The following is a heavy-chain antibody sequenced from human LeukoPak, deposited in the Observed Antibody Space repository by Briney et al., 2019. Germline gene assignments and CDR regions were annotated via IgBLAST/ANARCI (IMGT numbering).Heavy chain of an antibody. Sequence: GGSLRLSCAASGFTFNTYTMNWVRQAPGKGLDWVSVMYSGGSSYYADSVKGRFTISRDNSKNTLYLQMNSLRADDSAVYYCASSNGADFDYWGQGTLVTVSS. CDR2: MYSGGSS. CDR3: ASSNGADFDY. CDR1: GFTFNTYT. D-gene: IGHD2-8*01. V-gene: IGHV3-53*01. J-gene: IGHJ4*02.